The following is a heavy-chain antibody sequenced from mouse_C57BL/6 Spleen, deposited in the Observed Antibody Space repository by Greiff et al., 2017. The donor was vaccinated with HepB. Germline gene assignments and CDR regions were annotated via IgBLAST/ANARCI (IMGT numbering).Heavy chain of an antibody. Sequence: EVKVVESGAELVKPGASVKLSCTASGFNIKDYYMHWVKQRTEQGLEWIGRIDPEDGETKYAPKFQGKATITAYTSSNTAYLQLSSLTSEDTAVYYCARYDGSSYNYAMDYWGQGTSVTVSS. V-gene: IGHV14-2*01. D-gene: IGHD1-1*01. CDR2: IDPEDGET. CDR3: ARYDGSSYNYAMDY. J-gene: IGHJ4*01. CDR1: GFNIKDYY.